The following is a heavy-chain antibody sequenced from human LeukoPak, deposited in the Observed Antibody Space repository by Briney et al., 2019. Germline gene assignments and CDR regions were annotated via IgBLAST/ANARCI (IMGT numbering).Heavy chain of an antibody. J-gene: IGHJ5*02. Sequence: SETLSLTCTVSGYSISSGYYWGWIRQPPGKGLEWIGSIYHSGSTYYNPSLKSRVTISVDTSKNQFSLKLSSVTAADTAVYYCARGSGDILTGYPNWFDPWGQGTLVTVSS. D-gene: IGHD3-9*01. CDR3: ARGSGDILTGYPNWFDP. V-gene: IGHV4-38-2*02. CDR2: IYHSGST. CDR1: GYSISSGYY.